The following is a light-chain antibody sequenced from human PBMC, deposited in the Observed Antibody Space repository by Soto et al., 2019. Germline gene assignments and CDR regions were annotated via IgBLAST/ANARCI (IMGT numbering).Light chain of an antibody. V-gene: IGKV3-20*01. CDR3: QQYGSSWT. Sequence: EIVLTQSPGTLSLSPGERATLSCRASQSVSSSYLAWCQQKPGQAPRLLIYGASSRATGIPDRFSGSGSGTDFTLTFSRLEPEDFAVYYCQQYGSSWTFGQGTKVDIK. J-gene: IGKJ1*01. CDR2: GAS. CDR1: QSVSSSY.